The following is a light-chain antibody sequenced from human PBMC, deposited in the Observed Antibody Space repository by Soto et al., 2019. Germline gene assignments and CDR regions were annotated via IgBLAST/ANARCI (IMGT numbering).Light chain of an antibody. CDR3: TSYTSGSTYV. CDR1: SRGGGGDNY. J-gene: IGLJ1*01. V-gene: IGLV2-14*01. Sequence: QSRITQPDSLSVAPRHSVTVSCTGTSRGGGGDNYAPWYQQPPRKAPKLMIYDVSNRPSGVSNRFSGSKSGNTASLTISGLQAEDEADYYGTSYTSGSTYVFGTGTKVTV. CDR2: DVS.